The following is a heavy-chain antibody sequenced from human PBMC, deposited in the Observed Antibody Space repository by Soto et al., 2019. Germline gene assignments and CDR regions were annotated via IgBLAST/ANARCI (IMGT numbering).Heavy chain of an antibody. CDR1: GFTFSGSA. CDR2: IRSKANSYAT. CDR3: TRHRRADSSSWHWVTPVGYYYYGMDV. D-gene: IGHD6-13*01. V-gene: IGHV3-73*01. J-gene: IGHJ6*02. Sequence: GSLRLSCAASGFTFSGSAMHWVRQASGKGLEWVGRIRSKANSYATAYAASVKGRFTISRDDSKNTAYPQMNSLKTEDTAVYYCTRHRRADSSSWHWVTPVGYYYYGMDVWGQGTTVTVSS.